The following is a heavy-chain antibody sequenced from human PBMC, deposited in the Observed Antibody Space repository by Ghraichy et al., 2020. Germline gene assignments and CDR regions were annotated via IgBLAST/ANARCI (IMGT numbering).Heavy chain of an antibody. J-gene: IGHJ3*02. CDR2: IKEDGYDK. CDR1: GFPFGNFW. CDR3: ARLVWSGDSDVLDI. V-gene: IGHV3-7*01. D-gene: IGHD3-10*01. Sequence: LSLTCAASGFPFGNFWMTWVRQAPGKGLEWVANIKEDGYDKYYVDSVKGRFTISRDNAKNSLYLQMNSLRADDTAVYYCARLVWSGDSDVLDIWGQGTMVTVSS.